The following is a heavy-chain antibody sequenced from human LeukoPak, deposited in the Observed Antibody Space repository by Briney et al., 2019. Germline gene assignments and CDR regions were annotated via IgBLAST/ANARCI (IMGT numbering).Heavy chain of an antibody. V-gene: IGHV4-61*02. CDR2: IYTSGST. Sequence: SETLSLTCTVSGGSISSGSYYWSWIRQPAGKGLEWIGRIYTSGSTNYNPSLKSRVTISVDTSKNQFSLKLSSVTAADTAVYYCARENSESGGSYYYYYYMDVWGKGTTVTVSS. CDR3: ARENSESGGSYYYYYYMDV. J-gene: IGHJ6*03. D-gene: IGHD3-10*01. CDR1: GGSISSGSYY.